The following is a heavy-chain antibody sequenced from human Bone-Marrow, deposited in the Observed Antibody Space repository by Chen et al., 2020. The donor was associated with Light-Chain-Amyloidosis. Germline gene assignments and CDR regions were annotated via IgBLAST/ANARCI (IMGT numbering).Heavy chain of an antibody. D-gene: IGHD5-12*01. CDR2: IYPDDSDA. J-gene: IGHJ4*02. V-gene: IGHV5-51*01. CDR3: ARRRDGYNFDY. Sequence: EVQLEQGGPEVKKPGESLKISCKVSGYTFPNYWIGWVRQMPGKGLEWMGVIYPDDSDASSRPSFAGPVTLSAAPSLPTAYLQWRSLKASDTAMYYCARRRDGYNFDYWGQGTLVTVSS. CDR1: GYTFPNYW.